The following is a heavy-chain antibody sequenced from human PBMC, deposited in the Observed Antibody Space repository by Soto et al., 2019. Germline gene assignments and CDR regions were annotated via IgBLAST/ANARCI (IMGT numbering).Heavy chain of an antibody. CDR1: GYIFTNYW. CDR2: IYPGDSDT. Sequence: VVSLKISCNGSGYIFTNYWIGWGRQMPWEGLEWMGIIYPGDSDTRYSPSFQGQVTISADKSISTAYLQWRSLKASDTAMYYCARPVGDNYVPAYWGQGTLVTVSS. CDR3: ARPVGDNYVPAY. D-gene: IGHD5-18*01. J-gene: IGHJ4*02. V-gene: IGHV5-51*01.